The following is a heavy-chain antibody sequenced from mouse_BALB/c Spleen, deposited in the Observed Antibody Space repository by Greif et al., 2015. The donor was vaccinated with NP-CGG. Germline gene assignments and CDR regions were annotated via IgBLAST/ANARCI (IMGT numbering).Heavy chain of an antibody. J-gene: IGHJ2*01. V-gene: IGHV1-69*02. Sequence: VQLQQSGAELVKPGAPVKLSCKASGYTFTSYWMNWVKQRPGRGLEWIGRIDPSDSETHHNQKFKDKATLTVDKSSSTAYTQLSSLTSEDSAVYYCARGYYGSSDYFDYWGQGTTLTVSS. CDR2: IDPSDSET. CDR1: GYTFTSYW. D-gene: IGHD1-1*01. CDR3: ARGYYGSSDYFDY.